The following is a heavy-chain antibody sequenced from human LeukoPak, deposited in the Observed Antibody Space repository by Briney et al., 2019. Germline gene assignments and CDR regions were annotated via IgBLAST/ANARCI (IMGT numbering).Heavy chain of an antibody. CDR2: VYYSGST. CDR3: ARVRGSGWYEFEY. V-gene: IGHV4-59*01. CDR1: GGSISSYY. D-gene: IGHD6-19*01. J-gene: IGHJ4*02. Sequence: SETLSLTCTVSGGSISSYYWTWIRQSPGKGLEWMGSVYYSGSTYYNPSLKSRVTMSVDTSKNQFFLKLTSVTAADTAVYHCARVRGSGWYEFEYSGQGTRVTVSS.